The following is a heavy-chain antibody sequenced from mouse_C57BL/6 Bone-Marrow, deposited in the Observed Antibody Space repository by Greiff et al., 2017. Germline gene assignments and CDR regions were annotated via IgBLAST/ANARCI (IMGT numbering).Heavy chain of an antibody. CDR2: INPYNGGT. Sequence: EVQLQQSGPVLVKPGASVKMSCKASGYTFTDYYMNWVKQSHGKSLEWIGVINPYNGGTSYNQKFKGKATLTVDKSSSTAYMELNSLTSEDSAVYYCARLTITTVVAPNYFDYWGKGTTLTVSS. V-gene: IGHV1-19*01. CDR3: ARLTITTVVAPNYFDY. CDR1: GYTFTDYY. D-gene: IGHD1-1*01. J-gene: IGHJ2*01.